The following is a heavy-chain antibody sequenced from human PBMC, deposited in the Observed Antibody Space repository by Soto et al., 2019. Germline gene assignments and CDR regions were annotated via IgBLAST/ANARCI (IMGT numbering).Heavy chain of an antibody. CDR3: ARETSPIAY. CDR2: ISSSSSTI. CDR1: GFTFSSYS. V-gene: IGHV3-48*01. J-gene: IGHJ4*02. Sequence: EVQLVESGGGLVQPGGSLRLSCAASGFTFSSYSMNWVRQAPGKGLEWVSYISSSSSTIYYADSVKGRFTISRDNAKNSLYLQMNSLGAEDTDVYYCARETSPIAYWGQGTLVTVSS.